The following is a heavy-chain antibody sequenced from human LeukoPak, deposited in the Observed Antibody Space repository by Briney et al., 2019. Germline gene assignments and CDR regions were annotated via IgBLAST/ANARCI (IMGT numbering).Heavy chain of an antibody. V-gene: IGHV3-23*01. D-gene: IGHD6-13*01. Sequence: PGGSLRLSCAASGFTFSSYAMSWVRQAPGKGLEWVSSITGGGGGAYYADPVKGRVTISRDNSKNTLYLQMNSLRAEDTAVYYCARGGGSNCSDYWGQGTLVTVSS. J-gene: IGHJ4*02. CDR2: ITGGGGGA. CDR3: ARGGGSNCSDY. CDR1: GFTFSSYA.